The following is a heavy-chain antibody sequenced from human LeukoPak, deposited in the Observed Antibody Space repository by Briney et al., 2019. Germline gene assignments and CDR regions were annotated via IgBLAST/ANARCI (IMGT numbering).Heavy chain of an antibody. V-gene: IGHV4-4*09. CDR3: ARSRGRKVTLFDY. CDR2: IYTSGST. CDR1: GGSISTYY. D-gene: IGHD3-10*01. J-gene: IGHJ4*02. Sequence: SETLSLTCTVSGGSISTYYWSWIRQPPGKGLEWIGYIYTSGSTDYNPSLRSRVTISLDTSNNQFSLNLNSVTAADTAVYYCARSRGRKVTLFDYWGQGILVTVSS.